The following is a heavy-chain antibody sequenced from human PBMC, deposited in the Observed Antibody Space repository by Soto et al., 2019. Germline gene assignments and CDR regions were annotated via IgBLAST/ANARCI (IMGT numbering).Heavy chain of an antibody. CDR3: ARTKYSEAVAANYYYYGMDV. CDR2: ISYDGSNK. V-gene: IGHV3-30-3*01. D-gene: IGHD6-19*01. CDR1: GFTFSSYA. Sequence: QVQLVESGGGVVQPGRSLRLSCAASGFTFSSYAMHWVRQAPGKGLEWVAVISYDGSNKYYADSVKGRFTISRDNSKNTLYLQMNSLRAEDTAVYYCARTKYSEAVAANYYYYGMDVW. J-gene: IGHJ6*01.